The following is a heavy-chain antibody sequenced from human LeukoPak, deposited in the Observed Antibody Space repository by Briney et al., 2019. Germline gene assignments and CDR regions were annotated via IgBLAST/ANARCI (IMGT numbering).Heavy chain of an antibody. D-gene: IGHD6-13*01. J-gene: IGHJ6*02. CDR3: ANRVYSSSWYGMDV. Sequence: GGSLRLSCAASGYTFTSYYMHWVRQAPGQGLEWMGWISAYNGNTNYAQKFQGRVTMTTDTSTSTAYMELRSLRSDDTALYYCANRVYSSSWYGMDVWGQGTTVTVSS. V-gene: IGHV1-18*04. CDR2: ISAYNGNT. CDR1: GYTFTSYY.